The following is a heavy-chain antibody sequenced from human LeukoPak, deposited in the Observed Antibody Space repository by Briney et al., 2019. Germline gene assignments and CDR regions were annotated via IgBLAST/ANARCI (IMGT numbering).Heavy chain of an antibody. CDR2: ISGTGAST. CDR1: GFTFGSYA. V-gene: IGHV3-23*01. CDR3: AKGDTNSRDSSGHN. J-gene: IGHJ4*02. D-gene: IGHD6-19*01. Sequence: GGSLRLSRAGSGFTFGSYAMSWVRQAPGKGLEWVSRISGTGASTFYADSVKGRFTISRDNSKNTLYLQMNSLRVEDTAVYYCAKGDTNSRDSSGHNWAQGKLVTVSS.